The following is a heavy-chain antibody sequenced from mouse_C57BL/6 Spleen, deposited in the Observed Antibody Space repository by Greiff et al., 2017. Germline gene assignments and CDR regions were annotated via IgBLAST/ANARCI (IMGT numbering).Heavy chain of an antibody. V-gene: IGHV1-61*01. CDR1: GYTFTSYW. CDR3: AKGNYYGSSYYAMDY. J-gene: IGHJ4*01. D-gene: IGHD1-1*01. Sequence: QVQLQQPGAELVRPGSSVKLSCKASGYTFTSYWMDWVKQRPGQGLEWIGNIYPSDSETHYNQKFKDKATLTVDKSSSTAYMQLSSLTSEDSAVYDCAKGNYYGSSYYAMDYWGQGTSVTVSS. CDR2: IYPSDSET.